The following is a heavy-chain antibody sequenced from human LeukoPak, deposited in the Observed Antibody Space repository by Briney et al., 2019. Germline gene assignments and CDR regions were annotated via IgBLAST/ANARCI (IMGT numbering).Heavy chain of an antibody. V-gene: IGHV3-23*01. J-gene: IGHJ4*02. CDR1: GFTFSSYA. CDR2: ISGSGGST. D-gene: IGHD3-3*01. CDR3: AKAYDFWSGIDY. Sequence: GGSLRLSCAASGFTFSSYAMSWVRQAPGKGLEWVSAISGSGGSTYYADSVKGQFTISRDNSKNTLYLQMNSLRAEDTAVYYCAKAYDFWSGIDYWGQGTLVTVSS.